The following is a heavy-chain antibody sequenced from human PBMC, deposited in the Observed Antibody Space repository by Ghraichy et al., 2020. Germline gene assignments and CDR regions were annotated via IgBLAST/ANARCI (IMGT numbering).Heavy chain of an antibody. CDR2: ISYDGSNK. Sequence: GGSLRLSCAASGFTFSSYGMHWVRQAPGKGLEWVAVISYDGSNKYYADSVKGRFTISRDNSKNTLYLQMNSLRAEDTAVYYCAKDSRQLLSVPYFQHWGQGTLVTVSS. J-gene: IGHJ1*01. D-gene: IGHD2-2*01. CDR3: AKDSRQLLSVPYFQH. V-gene: IGHV3-30*18. CDR1: GFTFSSYG.